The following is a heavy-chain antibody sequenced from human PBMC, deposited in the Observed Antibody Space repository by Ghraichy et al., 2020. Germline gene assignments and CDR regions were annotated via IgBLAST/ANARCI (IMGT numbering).Heavy chain of an antibody. CDR1: GFTFSSYS. CDR3: ARDLAGSYALDL. CDR2: ISSSSSYI. V-gene: IGHV3-21*01. J-gene: IGHJ3*01. D-gene: IGHD1-26*01. Sequence: GGSLRLSCAASGFTFSSYSMNWVRQAPGKGLEWVSSISSSSSYIYYADSVKGRFTISRDNAKNSLYLQMNSLRAEDTAVYYCARDLAGSYALDLWGQGTMVTVSS.